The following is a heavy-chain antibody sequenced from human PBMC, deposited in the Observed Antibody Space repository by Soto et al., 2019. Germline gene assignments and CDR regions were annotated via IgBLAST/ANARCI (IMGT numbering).Heavy chain of an antibody. J-gene: IGHJ4*02. CDR1: GGSISSGGYY. V-gene: IGHV4-31*03. D-gene: IGHD3-22*01. CDR3: AMGDDSSGLGRKH. CDR2: IYYSGST. Sequence: QVQLQESGPGLVKPSQTLSLTCTVSGGSISSGGYYWSWIRQHPGKGLEWSGYIYYSGSTYYNPSLKGRVTISVDTSKNQFSLKLSSVTAADTAVYYCAMGDDSSGLGRKHWGQGTLVTVSS.